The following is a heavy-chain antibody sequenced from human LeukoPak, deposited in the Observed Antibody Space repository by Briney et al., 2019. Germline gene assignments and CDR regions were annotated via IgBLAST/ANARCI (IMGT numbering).Heavy chain of an antibody. D-gene: IGHD3-3*01. V-gene: IGHV3-48*01. Sequence: GGSLRLSCAASGFTVSSNYMNWVRQAPGKGLEWVSYISSSSSTIYYADSVKGRFTISRDNAKNSLYLQMNSLRAEDTAVYYCARDTPGSGYYYYYMDVWGKGTTVTVSS. J-gene: IGHJ6*03. CDR1: GFTVSSNY. CDR2: ISSSSSTI. CDR3: ARDTPGSGYYYYYMDV.